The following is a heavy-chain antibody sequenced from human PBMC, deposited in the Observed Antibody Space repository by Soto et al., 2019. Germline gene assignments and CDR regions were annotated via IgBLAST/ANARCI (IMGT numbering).Heavy chain of an antibody. J-gene: IGHJ6*02. Sequence: GGSLRLSCAASGFTFNNYWMSWVRQAPGKGLEWVANIKQDVSEKYFVDSVKGRFTISRDNAKNSLYLQVNSLRAEDTAVYYCARGGGWLKLRGYFYGMDLWGQGTRVTVSS. CDR2: IKQDVSEK. D-gene: IGHD1-7*01. CDR1: GFTFNNYW. V-gene: IGHV3-7*03. CDR3: ARGGGWLKLRGYFYGMDL.